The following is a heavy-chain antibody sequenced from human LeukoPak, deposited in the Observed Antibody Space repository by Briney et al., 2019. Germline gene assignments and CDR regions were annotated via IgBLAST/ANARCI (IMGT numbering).Heavy chain of an antibody. CDR1: GYTFTSYG. J-gene: IGHJ5*02. V-gene: IGHV1-18*01. D-gene: IGHD3-3*01. CDR2: ISAYNGNT. Sequence: ASVKVSCKASGYTFTSYGISWVRQAPGQGLEWMGWISAYNGNTNYAQKLQGRVTMTTDTSTSTAYMELRSLRSDDTAVYYCARESQTVWPTITYYDFWSGYYHWFDPWGQGTLVTVSS. CDR3: ARESQTVWPTITYYDFWSGYYHWFDP.